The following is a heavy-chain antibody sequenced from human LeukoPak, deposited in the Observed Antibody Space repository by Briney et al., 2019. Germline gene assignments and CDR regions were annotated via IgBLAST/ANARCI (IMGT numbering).Heavy chain of an antibody. CDR3: ARVSSVRARFLKY. Sequence: ASVKVSCKASGYTFTSYDINWVRQATGQGLEWMGWMNPNSGNTGYAQKFQGRVTITRNTSISTAYMELSSLRSEDTAVYYCARVSSVRARFLKYWGQGTLVTVSS. V-gene: IGHV1-8*03. D-gene: IGHD3-3*01. CDR2: MNPNSGNT. J-gene: IGHJ4*02. CDR1: GYTFTSYD.